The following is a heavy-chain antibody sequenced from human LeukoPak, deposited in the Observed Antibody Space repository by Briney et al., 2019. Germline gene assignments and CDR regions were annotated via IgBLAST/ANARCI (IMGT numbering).Heavy chain of an antibody. V-gene: IGHV1-3*01. J-gene: IGHJ1*01. CDR2: INAGNGNT. CDR3: ASDSSGYRLTAEYFQP. CDR1: GYTFTSYA. Sequence: ASVKVSCKAFGYTFTSYAMHWVRQAPGQRLEWMGWINAGNGNTKYSQKFQGRVTITRDTSASTAYMELSSLRSEDTAVYYCASDSSGYRLTAEYFQPWGQGTLVTVSS. D-gene: IGHD3-22*01.